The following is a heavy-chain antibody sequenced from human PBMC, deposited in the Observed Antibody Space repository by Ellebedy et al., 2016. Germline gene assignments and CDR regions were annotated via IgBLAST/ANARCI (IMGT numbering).Heavy chain of an antibody. V-gene: IGHV1-58*02. CDR3: SRAPAGTTRGSWFHP. CDR1: GFTLSSSS. Sequence: SVKVSCXASGFTLSSSSMQWIRQARGQRLEWIGWIVVGSGNTNYARKFQDRVTITADESTSTVYMDLSRLKSDDTAVYYCSRAPAGTTRGSWFHPWGQGTQVTVSS. CDR2: IVVGSGNT. J-gene: IGHJ5*02. D-gene: IGHD1-1*01.